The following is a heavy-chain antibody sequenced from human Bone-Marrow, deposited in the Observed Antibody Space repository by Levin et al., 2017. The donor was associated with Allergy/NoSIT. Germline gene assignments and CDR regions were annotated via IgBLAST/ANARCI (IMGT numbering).Heavy chain of an antibody. V-gene: IGHV5-10-1*01. CDR3: ATTDRSSGSIRDAFDI. J-gene: IGHJ3*02. CDR2: IDPSDSYT. Sequence: GALRLSCKGSGYSFSSSWINWVRQMPGKGLEWMGRIDPSDSYTRYRPSFQGNVTISVDKSISTAFLQWSTLRASDTAMYYCATTDRSSGSIRDAFDIWGQGTMVTVSS. CDR1: GYSFSSSW. D-gene: IGHD3-10*01.